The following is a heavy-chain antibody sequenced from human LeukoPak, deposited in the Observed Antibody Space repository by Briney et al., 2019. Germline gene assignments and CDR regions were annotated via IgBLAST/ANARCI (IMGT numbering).Heavy chain of an antibody. V-gene: IGHV4-34*01. CDR1: GGSFSGYY. J-gene: IGHJ4*02. CDR3: ARRGRYQLLSPKGYFDY. Sequence: PSETLSLTCAVYGGSFSGYYWSWIRQPPGKGLEWIGEINHSGSTNYNPSLKSRVTISVDTSKNQFSLKLSSVTAADTAVYYCARRGRYQLLSPKGYFDYWGQGTLVTVSS. D-gene: IGHD2-2*01. CDR2: INHSGST.